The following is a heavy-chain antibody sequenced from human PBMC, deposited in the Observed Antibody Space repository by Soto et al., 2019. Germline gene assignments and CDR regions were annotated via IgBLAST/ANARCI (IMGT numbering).Heavy chain of an antibody. D-gene: IGHD2-15*01. CDR3: AATPGY. J-gene: IGHJ4*02. V-gene: IGHV4-59*01. Sequence: QVQLQESGPGLVKPSETLSLTCTVSGGSISSYYWNWIRQPPGKGLEWIGYIYSSGSTNYNPSLKGRVTMSLDTSKNQVSLNVTSVTAADTAVYYCAATPGYWGQGRLVTVSS. CDR2: IYSSGST. CDR1: GGSISSYY.